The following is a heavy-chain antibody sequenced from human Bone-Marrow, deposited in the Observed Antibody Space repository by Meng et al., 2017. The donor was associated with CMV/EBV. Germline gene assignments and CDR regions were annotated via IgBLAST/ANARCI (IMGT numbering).Heavy chain of an antibody. V-gene: IGHV1-2*02. J-gene: IGHJ4*02. Sequence: VACEASASTFTAYSLHWVRQSPGQGLEWVRWINPYSGGTLYAQKFKGRVTMTRDTSISTAYMELSGMRSDDTAIYYCARAKPGDYWGQGTLVTVSS. CDR3: ARAKPGDY. CDR1: ASTFTAYS. CDR2: INPYSGGT.